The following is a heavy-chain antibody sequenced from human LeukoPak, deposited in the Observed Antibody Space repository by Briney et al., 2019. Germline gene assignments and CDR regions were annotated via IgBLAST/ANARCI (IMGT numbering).Heavy chain of an antibody. CDR1: GFTFSSYW. V-gene: IGHV3-7*01. CDR3: ARVRARSYCSSTSCYGY. J-gene: IGHJ4*02. D-gene: IGHD2-2*01. CDR2: IKQDGSEK. Sequence: GGSLRLSCAASGFTFSSYWMSWVRQAPGKGLEWVANIKQDGSEKYYVDSVKGRFTISRDNAKNSLYLQMNSLRAEDTAVYYCARVRARSYCSSTSCYGYWGQGTLVTVSS.